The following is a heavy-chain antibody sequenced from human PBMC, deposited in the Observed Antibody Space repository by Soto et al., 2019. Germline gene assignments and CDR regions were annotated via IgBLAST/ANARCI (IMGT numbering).Heavy chain of an antibody. D-gene: IGHD3-22*01. J-gene: IGHJ6*02. CDR3: ARDGRHYYDSSGYYRSGMDV. CDR1: GFTFSSYG. Sequence: QVQLVESGGGVVQPGRSLRLSCAASGFTFSSYGMHWVRQAPGKGLEWVAVIWYDGSNKYYADSVKGRFTISRDNSKNPLYLQMNSLGAEDTAVYYCARDGRHYYDSSGYYRSGMDVWGQGTTVTVSS. V-gene: IGHV3-33*01. CDR2: IWYDGSNK.